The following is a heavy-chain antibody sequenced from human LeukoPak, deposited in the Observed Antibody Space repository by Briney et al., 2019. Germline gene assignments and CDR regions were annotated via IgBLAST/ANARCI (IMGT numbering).Heavy chain of an antibody. V-gene: IGHV3-30*02. D-gene: IGHD6-19*01. Sequence: GGSLRLSCAASGFTFSSYGMHWVRQAPGKGLEWVAFIRYDGSNKYYADSVKGRLTISRDNSKNTLYLQMNSLRAEDTAVYYCAKRSGSSGWLAPYDYWGQGTLVTVSS. CDR3: AKRSGSSGWLAPYDY. CDR1: GFTFSSYG. J-gene: IGHJ4*02. CDR2: IRYDGSNK.